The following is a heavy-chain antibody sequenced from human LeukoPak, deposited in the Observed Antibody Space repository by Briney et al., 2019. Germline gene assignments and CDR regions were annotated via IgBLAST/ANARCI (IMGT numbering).Heavy chain of an antibody. Sequence: GGSLRLSCEASGFTFNSYAMHWDRQVQGKGLQWVAFIRYDGSDKYYADSVKGRFTISRDNSKNTLYLQLNSLIPDDMAVYYCARGYGENYLNYWGQGTLVTVST. CDR2: IRYDGSDK. J-gene: IGHJ4*02. CDR1: GFTFNSYA. D-gene: IGHD4/OR15-4a*01. CDR3: ARGYGENYLNY. V-gene: IGHV3-30*02.